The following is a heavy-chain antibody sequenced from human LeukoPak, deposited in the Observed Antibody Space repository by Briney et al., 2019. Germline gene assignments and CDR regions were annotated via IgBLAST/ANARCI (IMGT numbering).Heavy chain of an antibody. J-gene: IGHJ4*02. D-gene: IGHD3-16*01. CDR1: EFTFSDYY. V-gene: IGHV3-11*01. CDR3: ARLSVMLVVDESYYSDY. Sequence: PGGSLRLSCAASEFTFSDYYMSWIRQAPGKGLEWVSYISSSGSTIYYADSVKGRFTISRDNAKNSLYLQMNSLRAEDTAVYYCARLSVMLVVDESYYSDYWGQGTLVTVSS. CDR2: ISSSGSTI.